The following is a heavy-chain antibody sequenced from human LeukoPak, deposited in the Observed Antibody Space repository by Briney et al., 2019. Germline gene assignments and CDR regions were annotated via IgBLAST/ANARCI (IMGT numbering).Heavy chain of an antibody. CDR2: INPSGGST. CDR1: GYTFTSYY. CDR3: ARDAGTYYYGSGSYSYFDY. V-gene: IGHV1-46*01. Sequence: ASVKVSCKASGYTFTSYYMHWVRQAPGQGLEWMGIINPSGGSTSYAQKFQGRVTMTRDTSTSTVYMELSSLRPEDTAVYYCARDAGTYYYGSGSYSYFDYWGQGTLVTVSS. D-gene: IGHD3-10*01. J-gene: IGHJ4*02.